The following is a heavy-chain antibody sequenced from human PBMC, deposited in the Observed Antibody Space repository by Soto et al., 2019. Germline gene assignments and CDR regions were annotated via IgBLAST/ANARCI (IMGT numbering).Heavy chain of an antibody. CDR3: ARDIQSVCPRANDAFEV. CDR2: LNPDTGNT. D-gene: IGHD5-18*01. Sequence: QVQLVQSGAELKKPGASVNISGTASGFTFSDNLITWVRQVPGQGLEWMGWLNPDTGNTRYSETFQGRVTISRHPSASIAYLELSGLENEDTALYFCARDIQSVCPRANDAFEVWGQGTMITVSS. CDR1: GFTFSDNL. V-gene: IGHV1-3*01. J-gene: IGHJ3*01.